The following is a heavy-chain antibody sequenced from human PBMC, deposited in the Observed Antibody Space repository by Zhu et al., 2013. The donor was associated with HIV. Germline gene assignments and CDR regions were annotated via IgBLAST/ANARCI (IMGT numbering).Heavy chain of an antibody. CDR1: GYTFTGYY. CDR2: INPNSGGT. CDR3: ARVDCSSTSCYTEVNWFDP. J-gene: IGHJ5*02. V-gene: IGHV1-2*02. Sequence: QVQLVQSGAEVKKPGASVKVSCKASGYTFTGYYMHWVRQAPGQGLEWMGWINPNSGGTNYAQKFQGRVTMTRDTSISTAYMELSRLRSDDTAVYYCARVDCSSTSCYTEVNWFDPWGHGNPSVTVSS. D-gene: IGHD2-2*02.